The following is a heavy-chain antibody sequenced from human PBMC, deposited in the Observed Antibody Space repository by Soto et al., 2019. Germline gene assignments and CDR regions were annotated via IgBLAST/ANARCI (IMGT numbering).Heavy chain of an antibody. V-gene: IGHV3-23*01. CDR2: ISGSGGST. Sequence: EVQLLESGGGLVQPGGSLRLSCAASGFTFSSYAMSWVRQAPGKGLEWVSAISGSGGSTYYADSVKGRFTISRDNSKNPLYLQMNSLRAEDTAVYYCAKDPRSGSYYNLFDYWGQGTLVTVSS. J-gene: IGHJ4*02. CDR1: GFTFSSYA. CDR3: AKDPRSGSYYNLFDY. D-gene: IGHD3-10*01.